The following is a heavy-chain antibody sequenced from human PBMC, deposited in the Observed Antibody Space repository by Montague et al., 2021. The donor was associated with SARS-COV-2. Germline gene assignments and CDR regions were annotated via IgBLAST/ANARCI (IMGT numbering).Heavy chain of an antibody. D-gene: IGHD3-16*02. CDR2: ISTSAYTT. CDR1: GFTFSNYD. J-gene: IGHJ3*02. V-gene: IGHV3-48*03. CDR3: TRDYRSIVGDGLDI. Sequence: SLRLSCAASGFTFSNYDMNWVRQAPGKEPEWISYISTSAYTTSYAGSVKGRFTISRGNGKNSLYLQMNSLRVEDTAVYYCTRDYRSIVGDGLDIWGQGTKVTVSS.